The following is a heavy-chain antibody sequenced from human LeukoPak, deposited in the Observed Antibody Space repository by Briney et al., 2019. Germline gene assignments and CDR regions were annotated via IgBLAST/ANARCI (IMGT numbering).Heavy chain of an antibody. D-gene: IGHD2/OR15-2a*01. J-gene: IGHJ3*02. Sequence: GGSLRLSCAASGFTFSSYSMNWVRQAPGKGLEWVSSISSSSSYIYYADSVKGRFTISRDNAKNSLYLQMNSLRAEDTAVYYCARKAFYGTDAFDIWGQGTMVTVSS. CDR1: GFTFSSYS. V-gene: IGHV3-21*01. CDR3: ARKAFYGTDAFDI. CDR2: ISSSSSYI.